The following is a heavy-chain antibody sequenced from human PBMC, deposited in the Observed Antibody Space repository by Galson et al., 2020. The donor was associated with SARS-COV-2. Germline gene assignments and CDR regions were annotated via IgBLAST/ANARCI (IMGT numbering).Heavy chain of an antibody. V-gene: IGHV4-39*01. J-gene: IGHJ4*02. CDR3: ARQFGYYGSGSYYPDY. Sequence: SETLSLTCTVSGGSISSSSYYWGWIRQPPGKGLEWIGSIYYRGSTYYNPSLKSRVTISVDTSKNQFSLKLSSVTAADTAVYYCARQFGYYGSGSYYPDYWGQGTLVTVSS. CDR2: IYYRGST. CDR1: GGSISSSSYY. D-gene: IGHD3-10*01.